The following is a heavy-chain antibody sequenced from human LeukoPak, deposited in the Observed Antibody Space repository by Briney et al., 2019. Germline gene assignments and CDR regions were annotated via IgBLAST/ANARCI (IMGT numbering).Heavy chain of an antibody. D-gene: IGHD1-14*01. J-gene: IGHJ4*02. CDR2: TAYDGSRA. V-gene: IGHV3-33*01. CDR1: GFTFGGYG. Sequence: EGSLRLSCAGSGFTFGGYGMHWFRQTPGKGLEWVAVTAYDGSRAFYADSVKGRFTISRDNSKNTMSVQMDDLRAEDTAVYYCTRYNNDHFDYWGQGTLVTVSS. CDR3: TRYNNDHFDY.